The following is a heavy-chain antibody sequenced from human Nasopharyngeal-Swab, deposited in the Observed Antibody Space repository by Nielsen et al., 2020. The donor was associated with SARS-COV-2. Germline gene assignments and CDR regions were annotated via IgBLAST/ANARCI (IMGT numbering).Heavy chain of an antibody. J-gene: IGHJ4*02. Sequence: GESLKISCAASGFTFSTYNMHWVRQAPGKGLEWVSSISGRTTYIYYADSMKGRFTISRDNAKNSLYPQMSSLRAEDTAIYYCARGGQQPLWGQGTLVTVSS. CDR1: GFTFSTYN. D-gene: IGHD6-13*01. CDR3: ARGGQQPL. CDR2: ISGRTTYI. V-gene: IGHV3-21*01.